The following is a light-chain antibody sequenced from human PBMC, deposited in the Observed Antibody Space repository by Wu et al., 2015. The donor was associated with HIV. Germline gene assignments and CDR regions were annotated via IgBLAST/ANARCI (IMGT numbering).Light chain of an antibody. CDR2: LAS. Sequence: DIQLTQSPSTLSASVGDRVTITCRASQRITKWLAWYQQKPGRAPKLLIYLASTLQSGVPSRFSGSGSGTEFTLTISSLQPEDFATYYCQNIYSSPKTFGQGTKVEIK. J-gene: IGKJ1*01. V-gene: IGKV1-5*03. CDR1: QRITKW. CDR3: QNIYSSPKT.